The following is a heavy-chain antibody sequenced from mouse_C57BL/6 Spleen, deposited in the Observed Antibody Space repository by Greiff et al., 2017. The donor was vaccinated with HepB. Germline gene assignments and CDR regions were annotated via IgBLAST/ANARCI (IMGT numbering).Heavy chain of an antibody. V-gene: IGHV5-16*01. CDR2: INYDGSST. J-gene: IGHJ1*03. CDR1: GFTFSDYY. CDR3: ARERGRYFDV. Sequence: DVKLVESEGGLVQPGSSMKLSCTASGFTFSDYYMAWVRQVPEKGLEWVANINYDGSSTYYLDSLKSRFIISRDNAKNILYLQMSSLKSEDTATYYCARERGRYFDVWGTGTTVTVSS.